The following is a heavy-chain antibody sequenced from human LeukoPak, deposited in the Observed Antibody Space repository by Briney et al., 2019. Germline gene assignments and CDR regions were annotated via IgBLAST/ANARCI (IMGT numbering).Heavy chain of an antibody. Sequence: PGGSLRLSCAASGFTFSSYSMNWVRQAPGKGLEWVSGISGSGGSTYYADSVKGRFTISRDNSKNTLYLQMNSLRAEDTAVYYCAKNKYGCSSTSCYGLDYWGQGTLVTVSS. CDR2: ISGSGGST. D-gene: IGHD2-2*01. V-gene: IGHV3-23*01. CDR1: GFTFSSYS. CDR3: AKNKYGCSSTSCYGLDY. J-gene: IGHJ4*02.